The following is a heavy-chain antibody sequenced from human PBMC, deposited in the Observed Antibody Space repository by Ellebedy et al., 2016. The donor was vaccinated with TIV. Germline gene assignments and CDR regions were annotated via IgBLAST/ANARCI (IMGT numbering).Heavy chain of an antibody. V-gene: IGHV4-39*07. D-gene: IGHD5-12*01. CDR1: GDSISSSNYY. CDR2: VYYSGST. J-gene: IGHJ4*02. CDR3: ARRSAYDSLGNYYFDY. Sequence: SETLSLXCNVFGDSISSSNYYWGWIRQPPGKGLEWIGSVYYSGSTYYNPSLKSRVTISVDTSKNQFSPKVSSLTASDTAVYYCARRSAYDSLGNYYFDYWGQGTLVTVSS.